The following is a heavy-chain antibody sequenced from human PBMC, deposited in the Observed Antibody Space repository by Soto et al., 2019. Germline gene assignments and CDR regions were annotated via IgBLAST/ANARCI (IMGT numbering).Heavy chain of an antibody. J-gene: IGHJ4*02. CDR3: ARDYSSSPSRVDYFAC. Sequence: ASVKVSCKASGYTFTGYYMHWVRQAPGEGLEWMGWINPNSGGTNYAQKFQGRVTMTRDTSISTAYMELSRLRSDDTAVYYCARDYSSSPSRVDYFACWGQGPLVPVSS. D-gene: IGHD6-6*01. CDR1: GYTFTGYY. CDR2: INPNSGGT. V-gene: IGHV1-2*02.